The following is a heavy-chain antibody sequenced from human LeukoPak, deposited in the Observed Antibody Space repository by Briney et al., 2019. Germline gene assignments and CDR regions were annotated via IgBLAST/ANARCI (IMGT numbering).Heavy chain of an antibody. J-gene: IGHJ3*02. D-gene: IGHD2-2*01. CDR3: ASPRSQYCSSTSCYAFDI. V-gene: IGHV1-46*01. CDR2: INPSGGST. Sequence: ASVKVSCKASGYTFTSYYMHWVRQAPGQGLEWMGIINPSGGSTSYAQKFQGRVTMTRDTSTSTVYMELSSLRSEDTAVYYCASPRSQYCSSTSCYAFDIWGQGTMVTVSS. CDR1: GYTFTSYY.